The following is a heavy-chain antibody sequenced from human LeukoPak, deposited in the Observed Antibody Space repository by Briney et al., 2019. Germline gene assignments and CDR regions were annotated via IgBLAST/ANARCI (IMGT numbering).Heavy chain of an antibody. D-gene: IGHD2-2*01. V-gene: IGHV4-34*01. J-gene: IGHJ6*02. CDR3: AREGEYQLLSDYYYYGMDV. CDR1: GGSFSGYY. Sequence: SETLSLTCAVYGGSFSGYYWSWIRQPPGKGLEWIGEINHSGSTNYDPSLKSRVTISVDTSTNQFSLKLSSVTAADTAVYYCAREGEYQLLSDYYYYGMDVWGQGTTVTVSS. CDR2: INHSGST.